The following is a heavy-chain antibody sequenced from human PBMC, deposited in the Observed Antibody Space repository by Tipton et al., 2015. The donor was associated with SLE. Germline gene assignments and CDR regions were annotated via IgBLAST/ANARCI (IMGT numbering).Heavy chain of an antibody. CDR3: ARLRGTYYFDY. CDR2: IYPGDSDT. Sequence: QSGPEVKKPGESLKISCKGSGYSFTSYWIGWVRQMPGKGLEWMGIIYPGDSDTRYSPSFQGQVTISVDTSKNQFSLKVSSVTAADTAVYYCARLRGTYYFDYWGQGTLVIVSS. CDR1: GYSFTSYW. J-gene: IGHJ4*02. D-gene: IGHD3-16*01. V-gene: IGHV5-51*03.